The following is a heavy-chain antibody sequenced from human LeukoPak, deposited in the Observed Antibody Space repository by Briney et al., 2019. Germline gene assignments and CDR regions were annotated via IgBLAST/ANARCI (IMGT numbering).Heavy chain of an antibody. CDR2: ISVSGGST. J-gene: IGHJ2*01. V-gene: IGHV3-23*01. D-gene: IGHD6-19*01. CDR3: AKQGGWHYWYFDL. Sequence: GGSLRLSCAASGFTFSSYAMSWVRQAPGKGLEWVSAISVSGGSTYYTDSVKGRFTISRENSKNTLYLQMNRVRAEDTAVYYCAKQGGWHYWYFDLWGRGTLVTVSS. CDR1: GFTFSSYA.